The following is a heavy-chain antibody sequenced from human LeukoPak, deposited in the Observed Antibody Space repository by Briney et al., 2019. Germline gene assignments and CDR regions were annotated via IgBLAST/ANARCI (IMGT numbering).Heavy chain of an antibody. CDR1: GFTFSNYA. D-gene: IGHD6-13*01. CDR2: ISGSAGST. Sequence: GGSLRLSCAASGFTFSNYAMSWVRQAPGKGLEWVSAISGSAGSTYYAGSVKGRFTISRDNPRNTLYLQMNSLRAEDTALYYCAKGPASTWYKYYFDYWGQGTLVTVSS. V-gene: IGHV3-23*01. J-gene: IGHJ4*02. CDR3: AKGPASTWYKYYFDY.